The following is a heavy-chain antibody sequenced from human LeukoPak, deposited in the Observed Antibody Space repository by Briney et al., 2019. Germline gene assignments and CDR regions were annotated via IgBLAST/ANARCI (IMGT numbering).Heavy chain of an antibody. CDR2: ISYDGTNK. V-gene: IGHV3-30-3*01. CDR1: GFTFSSYA. CDR3: ANQPRVFGI. J-gene: IGHJ1*01. Sequence: PGGSLRLSCAASGFTFSSYAMHWVRQAPGTGLEGVAVISYDGTNKYYAATAKGRFTISRDNSTNTLYLQMNSLRAEATAVYYCANQPRVFGIWGQGTMVTVSS. D-gene: IGHD3-16*01.